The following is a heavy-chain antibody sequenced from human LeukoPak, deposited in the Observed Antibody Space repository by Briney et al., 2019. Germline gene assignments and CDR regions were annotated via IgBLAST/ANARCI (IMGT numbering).Heavy chain of an antibody. Sequence: GASVKVSCKASGGTFSSYAISWVRQAPGQGLEWMGGIIPIFGTANYAQKFQGRVTITADESTSTAYMELSSLRSEDTAVYYCARAETLHYYGSGSYQIYYYYGMDVWGQGTTVTVSS. CDR3: ARAETLHYYGSGSYQIYYYYGMDV. D-gene: IGHD3-10*01. J-gene: IGHJ6*02. CDR2: IIPIFGTA. CDR1: GGTFSSYA. V-gene: IGHV1-69*13.